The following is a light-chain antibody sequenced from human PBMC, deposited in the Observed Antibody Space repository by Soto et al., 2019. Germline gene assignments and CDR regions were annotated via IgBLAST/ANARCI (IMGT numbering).Light chain of an antibody. CDR1: QSVSSN. Sequence: EIVMTQSPATLSVSPGERATLSCRASQSVSSNLAWYQQKPCQAPRLLIYGASTRATGIPARFSGSGSGTEFTPTITGLQSDDFAVSYCQQYNNWPSYTFGQGTKLEIK. CDR3: QQYNNWPSYT. CDR2: GAS. J-gene: IGKJ2*01. V-gene: IGKV3-15*01.